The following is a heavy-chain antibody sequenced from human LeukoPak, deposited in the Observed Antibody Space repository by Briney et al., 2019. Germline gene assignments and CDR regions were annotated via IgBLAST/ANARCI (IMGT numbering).Heavy chain of an antibody. CDR1: NGSIGYYY. CDR3: ARGGSSQGSTTKQYFYYMNV. Sequence: PSETLSLTCAVSNGSIGYYYWSWLRQPPGKGLEWIGYIYHTGGTNYNPSLKSRLTISLDMSRNQLSLRLTSVTAADTAVYYCARGGSSQGSTTKQYFYYMNVWGRGTTVSVSS. J-gene: IGHJ6*03. D-gene: IGHD6-13*01. V-gene: IGHV4-59*01. CDR2: IYHTGGT.